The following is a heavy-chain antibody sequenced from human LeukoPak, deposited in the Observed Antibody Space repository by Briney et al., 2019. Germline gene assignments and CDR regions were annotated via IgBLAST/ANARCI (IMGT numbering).Heavy chain of an antibody. D-gene: IGHD3-22*01. J-gene: IGHJ4*02. Sequence: ASVTVSCKASGGTFSSYAISWVRQAPGQGLEWMGGIIPIFGTANYAQKFQGRVTITADESTSTAYMELSSLRSEDTAVYYCARGRKDYDSSGYILPYWGQGTLVTVSS. CDR3: ARGRKDYDSSGYILPY. CDR1: GGTFSSYA. CDR2: IIPIFGTA. V-gene: IGHV1-69*13.